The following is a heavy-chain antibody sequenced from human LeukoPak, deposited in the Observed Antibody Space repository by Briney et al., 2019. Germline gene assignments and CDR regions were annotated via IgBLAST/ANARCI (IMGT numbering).Heavy chain of an antibody. CDR2: ITGSGDST. CDR1: GFTFSSYA. CDR3: AKGGRIILQFDY. J-gene: IGHJ4*02. D-gene: IGHD2-15*01. V-gene: IGHV3-23*01. Sequence: GGCLRLSCAASGFTFSSYAMSWVRLAPGKGLEWVSTITGSGDSTYYADSVKGRFTISRDKSNNTLYLQMNSLRAEDTAVYYCAKGGRIILQFDYWGQGTLVTVSS.